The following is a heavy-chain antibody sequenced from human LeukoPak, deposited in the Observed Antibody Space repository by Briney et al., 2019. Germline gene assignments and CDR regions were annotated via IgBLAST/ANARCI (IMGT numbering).Heavy chain of an antibody. CDR1: GFTFSNAW. J-gene: IGHJ4*02. CDR2: IKSKTDGGTT. Sequence: PGGSLRLSCAASGFTFSNAWMSWVRQAPGKGLEWVGRIKSKTDGGTTDYAAPVKGRFTISRDDSKNTLYLQMNSLRAEDTAVYYCAKDLAHLVGWFDYWGQGTLVTVSS. D-gene: IGHD6-6*01. CDR3: AKDLAHLVGWFDY. V-gene: IGHV3-15*01.